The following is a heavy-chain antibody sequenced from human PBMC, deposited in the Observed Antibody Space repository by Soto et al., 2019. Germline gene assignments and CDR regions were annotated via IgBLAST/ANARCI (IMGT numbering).Heavy chain of an antibody. CDR2: SSSNGVGT. Sequence: EVQLAESGGGLAQPGGSLRLSCAASGFTLRGYAMDWVGQAPGKGLEYVSGSSSNGVGTYYANSVQGRFTISRDNSKNTVYLQMGSLRPEDMAVYYCARRARPDFYYMDVWGKGTTVTVSS. CDR3: ARRARPDFYYMDV. D-gene: IGHD6-6*01. CDR1: GFTLRGYA. J-gene: IGHJ6*03. V-gene: IGHV3-64*01.